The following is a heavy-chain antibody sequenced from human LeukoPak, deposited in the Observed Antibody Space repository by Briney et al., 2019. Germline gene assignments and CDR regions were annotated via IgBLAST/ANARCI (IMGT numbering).Heavy chain of an antibody. CDR1: GGSISSYY. V-gene: IGHV4-59*01. D-gene: IGHD5-18*01. J-gene: IGHJ3*02. CDR2: IYYSGST. Sequence: SETLSLTCTVSGGSISSYYWSWIRQPPGKELEWIGYIYYSGSTNYNPSLKSRVTISVDTSKNQFSLKLSSVTAADTAVYYCARDLRGYSYGSLDAFDIWGQGTMVTVSS. CDR3: ARDLRGYSYGSLDAFDI.